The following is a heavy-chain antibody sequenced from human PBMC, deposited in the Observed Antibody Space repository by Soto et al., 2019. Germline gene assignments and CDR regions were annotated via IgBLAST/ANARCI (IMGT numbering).Heavy chain of an antibody. CDR2: INPNSGVT. V-gene: IGHV1-2*04. CDR3: SRGDKPTPPSAL. Sequence: ASVKVPCKASGYTFTGSYMHWVRQAPGQGLEWMGWINPNSGVTNYAQKFQGWVTLTRDTSISTAYMELTRLRSDDTAVYYGSRGDKPTPPSALWGKGTLVPVAS. J-gene: IGHJ4*02. CDR1: GYTFTGSY. D-gene: IGHD6-6*01.